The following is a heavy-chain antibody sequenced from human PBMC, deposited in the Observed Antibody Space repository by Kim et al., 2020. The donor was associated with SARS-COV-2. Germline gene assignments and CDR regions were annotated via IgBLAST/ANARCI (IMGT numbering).Heavy chain of an antibody. CDR3: AREITVTTEYHFDS. D-gene: IGHD4-17*01. Sequence: DSVKGRFTIFRDNSKNTLYLQMNYLRAEDTAMYFCAREITVTTEYHFDSWGQGTLVTVSS. J-gene: IGHJ4*02. V-gene: IGHV3-30*07.